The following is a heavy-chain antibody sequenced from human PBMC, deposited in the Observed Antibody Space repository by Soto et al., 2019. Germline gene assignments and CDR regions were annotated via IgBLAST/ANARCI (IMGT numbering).Heavy chain of an antibody. D-gene: IGHD5-12*01. CDR2: ISKDGDKK. J-gene: IGHJ4*02. CDR1: GFTFSNYS. V-gene: IGHV3-30-3*01. CDR3: ASEWSVAKTGY. Sequence: GGSLRLSCAASGFTFSNYSMHWVRQAPGKGLEWLAVISKDGDKKYYADSVKGRFTISRDNSKNTLYLQMNSLRPEDTAVNYSASEWSVAKTGYWGQGTQVTVSS.